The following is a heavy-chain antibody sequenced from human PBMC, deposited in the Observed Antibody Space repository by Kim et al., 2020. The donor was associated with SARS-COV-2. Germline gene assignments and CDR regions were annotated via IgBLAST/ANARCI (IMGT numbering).Heavy chain of an antibody. Sequence: AQKFQGRVTITADKSTSTAYMELSSLRSEDTAVYYCARDTRFGELLGDPWGQGTLVTVSS. J-gene: IGHJ5*02. D-gene: IGHD3-10*01. CDR3: ARDTRFGELLGDP. V-gene: IGHV1-69*04.